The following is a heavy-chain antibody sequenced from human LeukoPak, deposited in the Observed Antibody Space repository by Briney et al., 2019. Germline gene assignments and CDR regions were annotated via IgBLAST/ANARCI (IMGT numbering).Heavy chain of an antibody. CDR3: ARQDDGFAYFDY. Sequence: SETLSLTCTVSDGSVSFSSYFWGWIRQPPGKGLEWLGTIDYSGITYYNVSLKSRVTISVDRPKSQISLQLTSVTATDTAVYYCARQDDGFAYFDYWGQGTQVTVSS. CDR1: DGSVSFSSYF. V-gene: IGHV4-39*01. CDR2: IDYSGIT. J-gene: IGHJ4*02. D-gene: IGHD3-16*01.